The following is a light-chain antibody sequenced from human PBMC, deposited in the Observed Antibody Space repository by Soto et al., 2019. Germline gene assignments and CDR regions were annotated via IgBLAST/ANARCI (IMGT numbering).Light chain of an antibody. CDR2: GAS. V-gene: IGKV1D-12*01. CDR1: QPIGSW. CDR3: QQSDSFPRT. Sequence: DIQMTQSQSSVSASVGDRVTIACRASQPIGSWLAWYQQKPGKAPKLLIFGASSLQGGVPSRFSGSGSGTVFTLTITSLQPDDFATYYCQQSDSFPRTFGPGTRVDIK. J-gene: IGKJ3*01.